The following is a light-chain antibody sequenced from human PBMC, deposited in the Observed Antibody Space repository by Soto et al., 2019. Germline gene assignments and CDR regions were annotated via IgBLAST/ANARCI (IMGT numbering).Light chain of an antibody. J-gene: IGLJ2*01. CDR1: SSDVGGYNY. Sequence: QSALTQPPSASGSPGQSVTISCTGTSSDVGGYNYVSWYQQHPGKAPKLMIYEVSKRPSGVPDRFSGSKSGNTASLTVSGLQAEDEADYYRSSYAGSNKVVFGGGTKVTVL. CDR2: EVS. V-gene: IGLV2-8*01. CDR3: SSYAGSNKVV.